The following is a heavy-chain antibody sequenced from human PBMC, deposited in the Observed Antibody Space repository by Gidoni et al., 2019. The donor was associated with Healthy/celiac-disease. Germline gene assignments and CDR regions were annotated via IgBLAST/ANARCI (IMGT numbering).Heavy chain of an antibody. CDR2: ISYDGSNK. CDR3: AKEGNNYCDY. Sequence: QVQLVESGGGVVQPGRSLRLSCAASGFPFSSYGMHWVRQAPGKGLEWVAVISYDGSNKYYADSVKGRFTISRDNSKNTLYLQMNSLRAEDTAVYYCAKEGNNYCDYWGQGTLVTVSS. J-gene: IGHJ4*02. CDR1: GFPFSSYG. V-gene: IGHV3-30*18.